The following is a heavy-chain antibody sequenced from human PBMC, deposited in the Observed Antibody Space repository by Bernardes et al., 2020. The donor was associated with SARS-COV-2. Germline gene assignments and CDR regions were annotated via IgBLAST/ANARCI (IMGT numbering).Heavy chain of an antibody. CDR1: GYTFTGYY. CDR3: ASLETTSLHYFDY. J-gene: IGHJ4*02. CDR2: INPNSGGT. D-gene: IGHD4-4*01. Sequence: ASVKVSCKASGYTFTGYYMHWVRQAPGQGLEWMGWINPNSGGTNYAQKFQGRVTMTRDTSISTAYMDLSRLRSDDTAVYYCASLETTSLHYFDYWGQGTLVTVSS. V-gene: IGHV1-2*02.